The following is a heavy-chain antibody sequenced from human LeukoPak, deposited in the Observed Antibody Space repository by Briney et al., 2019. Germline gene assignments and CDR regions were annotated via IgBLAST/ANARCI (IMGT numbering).Heavy chain of an antibody. CDR2: IRYDGSNK. J-gene: IGHJ4*02. D-gene: IGHD3-10*01. Sequence: RPGGSLRLSCAASGFTFSSYGMHWVRQAPGKGLEWVAFIRYDGSNKYYADSVKGRFTISRDNSKNTLYLQMNSLRAEDTAVYYCAKGVLWEKYYGSGSYGFDYWGQGTLVTVSS. CDR3: AKGVLWEKYYGSGSYGFDY. V-gene: IGHV3-30*02. CDR1: GFTFSSYG.